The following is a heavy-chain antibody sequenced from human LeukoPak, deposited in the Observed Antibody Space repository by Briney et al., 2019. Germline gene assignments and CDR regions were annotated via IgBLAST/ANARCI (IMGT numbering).Heavy chain of an antibody. V-gene: IGHV3-21*01. CDR3: ARIYGSGSYPWIMDV. D-gene: IGHD3-10*01. Sequence: GGSLRLSCAASGFTFSTYSMNWVRQAPGKGLEWVSSISSSSSYIYYADSLKGRFTISRDNAKNSLYLQMNSLRAEDTAVHYCARIYGSGSYPWIMDVWGQGTTVTVSS. CDR2: ISSSSSYI. J-gene: IGHJ6*02. CDR1: GFTFSTYS.